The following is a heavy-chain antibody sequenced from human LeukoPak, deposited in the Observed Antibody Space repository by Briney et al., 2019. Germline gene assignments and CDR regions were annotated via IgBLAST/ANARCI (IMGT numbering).Heavy chain of an antibody. CDR1: GFTFSSYG. J-gene: IGHJ4*02. CDR3: ARGFYDSSGYYYVRYY. CDR2: IRYDGSNK. D-gene: IGHD3-22*01. V-gene: IGHV3-30*02. Sequence: GGSLRLSCAASGFTFSSYGMHWVRQAPGKGLEWVAFIRYDGSNKYYADSVKGRFTISRDNSKNTLYLQMNSLRAEDTAVYYCARGFYDSSGYYYVRYYWGQGTLVTVSS.